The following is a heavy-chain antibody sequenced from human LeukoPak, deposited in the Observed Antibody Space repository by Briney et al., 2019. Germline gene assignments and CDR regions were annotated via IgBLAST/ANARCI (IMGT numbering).Heavy chain of an antibody. Sequence: GGSLRLSCAASGFAFYSFAMSWVRQAPGQGLAWVSSVGDSGSHTYYADSVKGRFTISRDNSKNTMYLQMDSLRAEDTAVYYCAKEVFRYGYHGLDVGPRDHGHRLL. CDR2: VGDSGSHT. D-gene: IGHD5-18*01. CDR3: AKEVFRYGYHGLDV. V-gene: IGHV3-23*01. CDR1: GFAFYSFA. J-gene: IGHJ6*02.